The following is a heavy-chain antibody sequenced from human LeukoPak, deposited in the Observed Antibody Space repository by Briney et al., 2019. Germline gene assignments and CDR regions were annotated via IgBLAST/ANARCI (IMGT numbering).Heavy chain of an antibody. CDR3: ARVDDWNDSFDY. CDR1: GGTFSSYA. Sequence: ASVKVSCKASGGTFSSYAISWVRQAPGQGLEWMGGIIPIFGTANYAQKFQGRVTITADESTSTAYMELSSLRSEDTAVCYCARVDDWNDSFDYWGQGTLVTVSS. CDR2: IIPIFGTA. D-gene: IGHD1-1*01. J-gene: IGHJ4*02. V-gene: IGHV1-69*13.